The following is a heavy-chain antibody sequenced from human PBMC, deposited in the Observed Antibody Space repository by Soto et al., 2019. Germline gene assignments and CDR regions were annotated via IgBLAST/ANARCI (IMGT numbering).Heavy chain of an antibody. Sequence: QVQLVESGGGVVQPGRSLRLSCAASGFTFSSYAMHWVRQAPGKGLEWVAVISYDGSNKYYADSVKGRFTISRDNSKNSPYLQMNRLSAEDTAAYYCARSRGGTAAAGNDAFDCLCQGTMVPVSS. D-gene: IGHD6-13*01. J-gene: IGHJ3*01. CDR1: GFTFSSYA. CDR2: ISYDGSNK. V-gene: IGHV3-30-3*01. CDR3: ARSRGGTAAAGNDAFDC.